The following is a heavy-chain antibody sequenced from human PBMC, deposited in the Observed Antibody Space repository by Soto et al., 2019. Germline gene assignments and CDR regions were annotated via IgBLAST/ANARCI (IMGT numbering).Heavy chain of an antibody. V-gene: IGHV4-30-4*01. D-gene: IGHD4-17*01. J-gene: IGHJ6*02. Sequence: SETLSLTCTVSGGSISSGDYYWSWIRQPPGKGLEWIGYIYYSGSTYYNPSLKSRVTISVDTSKNQFSLKLSSVTAADTAVYYCARLRWPAYYYYGMDVWGQGTTVTVSS. CDR2: IYYSGST. CDR1: GGSISSGDYY. CDR3: ARLRWPAYYYYGMDV.